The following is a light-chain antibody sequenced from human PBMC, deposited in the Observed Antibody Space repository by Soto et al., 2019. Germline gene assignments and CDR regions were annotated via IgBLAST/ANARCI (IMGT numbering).Light chain of an antibody. J-gene: IGLJ1*01. Sequence: QSALTQPASVSGSPGQSITISCTGTSSDVGGYNSVSWYQQHPGKAPKLMIYEVSNRPSGVSNRFSGSKSGNTASLTTSGLLTQDEADYYCASYTSSSDYVLGSGTKVTVL. V-gene: IGLV2-14*01. CDR2: EVS. CDR1: SSDVGGYNS. CDR3: ASYTSSSDYV.